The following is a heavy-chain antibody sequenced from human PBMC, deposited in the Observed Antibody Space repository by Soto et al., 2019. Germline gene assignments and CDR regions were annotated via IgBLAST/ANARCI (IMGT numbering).Heavy chain of an antibody. CDR2: INPSGGST. Sequence: ASVKVSCKASGYTFTSYYMHWVRQAPGQGLEWMGIINPSGGSTSYAQKFQGRVTMTRDTSTSTVYMELSSLRSEDTAVYYCARDAGSERIAARPFDYWGQGTLVTVSS. CDR1: GYTFTSYY. V-gene: IGHV1-46*01. CDR3: ARDAGSERIAARPFDY. J-gene: IGHJ4*02. D-gene: IGHD6-6*01.